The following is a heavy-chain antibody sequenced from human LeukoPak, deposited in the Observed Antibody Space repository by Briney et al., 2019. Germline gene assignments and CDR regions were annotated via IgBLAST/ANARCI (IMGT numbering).Heavy chain of an antibody. CDR2: IYYSGST. J-gene: IGHJ4*02. CDR3: ARLRTPNYDSSGYPIFDY. D-gene: IGHD3-22*01. CDR1: GGSISSYY. V-gene: IGHV4-59*08. Sequence: SETLSLTCTVSGGSISSYYWSWIRQPPGKGLEWIGYIYYSGSTNYNPSLKSRVTISVDTSKNQFSLKLSSVTAADTAVYYCARLRTPNYDSSGYPIFDYWGQGTLVTVSS.